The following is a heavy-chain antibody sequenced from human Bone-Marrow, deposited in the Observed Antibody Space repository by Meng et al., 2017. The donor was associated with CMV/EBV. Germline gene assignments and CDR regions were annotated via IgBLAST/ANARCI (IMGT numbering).Heavy chain of an antibody. V-gene: IGHV4-59*01. CDR2: IYYSGST. J-gene: IGHJ5*02. D-gene: IGHD6-19*01. CDR3: ARGGCSSGWSTVSWDWFDP. CDR1: GGTISSYY. Sequence: SETLSLTCTVSGGTISSYYWSWIRQPPGKGLEWIGYIYYSGSTNYNPPLKSRVTISVDTSKNQFSLKLSSVTAADTAVYYCARGGCSSGWSTVSWDWFDPWGQGTLVTVSS.